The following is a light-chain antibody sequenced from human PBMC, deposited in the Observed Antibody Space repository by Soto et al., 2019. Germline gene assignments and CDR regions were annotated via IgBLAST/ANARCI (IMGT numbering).Light chain of an antibody. CDR1: QSVSSY. CDR3: QQRSNWPPYT. J-gene: IGKJ2*01. CDR2: DAS. Sequence: EIVLTHSPATLSLSPGDRATLSCRASQSVSSYLAWYQQKPGQAPTLLIYDASNRATGIPARFSGSGSGTDCTLTISSLEPEDFAVYYGQQRSNWPPYTFGQGTKLEIK. V-gene: IGKV3-11*01.